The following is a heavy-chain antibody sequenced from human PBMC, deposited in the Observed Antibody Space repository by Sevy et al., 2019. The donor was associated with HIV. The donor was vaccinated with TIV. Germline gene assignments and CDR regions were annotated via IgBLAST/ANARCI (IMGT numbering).Heavy chain of an antibody. D-gene: IGHD3-10*01. J-gene: IGHJ3*02. Sequence: SETLSLTCTVSGGSISSYYWSWIRQPPGKGLEWIGYIYYSGSTNYNPSLKSRVTISVDTSKNQFSLKLSPVTAADTAVYYCARSRSSGSYYNYYDAFDIWGQGTMVTVSS. V-gene: IGHV4-59*01. CDR1: GGSISSYY. CDR2: IYYSGST. CDR3: ARSRSSGSYYNYYDAFDI.